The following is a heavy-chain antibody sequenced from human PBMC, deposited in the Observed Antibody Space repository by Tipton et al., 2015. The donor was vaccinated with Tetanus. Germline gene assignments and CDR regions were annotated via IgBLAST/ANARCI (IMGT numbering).Heavy chain of an antibody. CDR3: ARDGSGFGGSYDY. J-gene: IGHJ4*02. Sequence: GLVKPSETLSLTCAVSGGSISSTNWWSWVRQPPGKGLEWIGEIYHSGNTNYNPSLKSRVSISVDTSMNSFSLNLSSVTAADTAVYYCARDGSGFGGSYDYWGQGTLVTVSS. CDR1: GGSISSTNW. CDR2: IYHSGNT. V-gene: IGHV4-4*02. D-gene: IGHD1-26*01.